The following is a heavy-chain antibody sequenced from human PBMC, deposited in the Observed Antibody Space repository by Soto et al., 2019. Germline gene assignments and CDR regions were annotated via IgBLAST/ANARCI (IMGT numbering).Heavy chain of an antibody. D-gene: IGHD6-6*01. CDR3: ARVGGVAARTFDY. Sequence: SETLSLTCTVSGGSINDFYWSWIRQPPGKGLEWIGYIYYSGSTDYNPSLKGRVTISVDTSKNQFPLKLRSVTAADTAVYYCARVGGVAARTFDYWGQGTLVTVSS. CDR1: GGSINDFY. J-gene: IGHJ4*02. CDR2: IYYSGST. V-gene: IGHV4-59*01.